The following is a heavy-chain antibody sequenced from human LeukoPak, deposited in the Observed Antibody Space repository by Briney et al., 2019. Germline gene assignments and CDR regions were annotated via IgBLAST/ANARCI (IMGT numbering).Heavy chain of an antibody. CDR3: ARGSQLALDY. V-gene: IGHV3-30*04. D-gene: IGHD6-13*01. CDR1: GFTFSSYV. CDR2: ISYDGSNE. J-gene: IGHJ4*02. Sequence: GGSLRLSCAASGFTFSSYVMHWVRQAPGKGLEWVAIISYDGSNEYYADSVKGRFTISRDNSKNTLYLQMNSLRTEDTAVYYCARGSQLALDYWGQGTLVTVSS.